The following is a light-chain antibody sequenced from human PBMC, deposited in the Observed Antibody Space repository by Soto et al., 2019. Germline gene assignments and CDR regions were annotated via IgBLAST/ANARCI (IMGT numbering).Light chain of an antibody. CDR3: QTGGTGIQV. V-gene: IGLV4-69*01. CDR1: SGHSSYA. J-gene: IGLJ2*01. Sequence: QPVLTQSPSASASLGASVKLTCTLSSGHSSYAIAWHQQQPEKGPRYLMKLNSDGSHSKEDGIPDRFSGSSSGAERYLTISSLQSEDEADYYCQTGGTGIQVFGGGTKVTVL. CDR2: LNSDGSH.